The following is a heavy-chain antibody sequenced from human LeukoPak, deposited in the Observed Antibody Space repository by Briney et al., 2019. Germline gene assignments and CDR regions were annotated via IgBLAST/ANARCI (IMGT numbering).Heavy chain of an antibody. J-gene: IGHJ4*02. CDR1: GFTFSDYV. D-gene: IGHD6-13*01. CDR3: AKGLHSSTSYGVDH. V-gene: IGHV3-30*04. CDR2: ISNDGSYN. Sequence: GKSLRLSCAGSGFTFSDYVMHWVRQAPGKGLEWVAYISNDGSYNFYADSVKGRLTISRDNSKNTLYLQRSSLRVEDTAVYYCAKGLHSSTSYGVDHWGQGTLVTVSS.